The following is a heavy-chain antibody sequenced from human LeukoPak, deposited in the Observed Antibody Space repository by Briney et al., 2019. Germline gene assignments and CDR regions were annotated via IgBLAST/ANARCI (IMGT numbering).Heavy chain of an antibody. Sequence: PGGSLRLSCAASRFTLSSYAMHWVRQAPGKGLEWVAVISYDGSNKYYADSVKGRFTISRDNSTNTLYLQMNSLRAEDTAVYYCARALVPAAQPHQSEGAFDIWGQGTMGTVSA. CDR3: ARALVPAAQPHQSEGAFDI. J-gene: IGHJ3*02. D-gene: IGHD2-2*01. V-gene: IGHV3-30-3*01. CDR1: RFTLSSYA. CDR2: ISYDGSNK.